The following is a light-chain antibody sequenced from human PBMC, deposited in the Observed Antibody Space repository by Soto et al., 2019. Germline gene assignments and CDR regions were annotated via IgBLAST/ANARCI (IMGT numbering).Light chain of an antibody. J-gene: IGLJ3*02. Sequence: QSVLTQPPSASGTPGQRVTISCSGSNSNIGRNTVNWYQQLPGAAPNLLIYSNNQRPSGVPDRFSGSKSGTSASLAISGLQPEDEADYYCAAWDESPTAPVFGGGTKVTVL. CDR2: SNN. V-gene: IGLV1-44*01. CDR1: NSNIGRNT. CDR3: AAWDESPTAPV.